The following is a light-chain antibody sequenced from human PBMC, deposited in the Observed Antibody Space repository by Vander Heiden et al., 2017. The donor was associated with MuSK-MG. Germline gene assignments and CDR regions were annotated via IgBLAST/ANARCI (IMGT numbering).Light chain of an antibody. CDR1: QSISSY. V-gene: IGKV1-39*01. Sequence: DIQMSQYPSSLSASVGDRVTITCRASQSISSYLNPYQQKPVKTPKLLIYAASSLQSRVPSTFTGTGSLTDFTLTISRLQPEDIAPYYSLRSKGTPQTFGPGTKVEIK. J-gene: IGKJ2*01. CDR3: LRSKGTPQT. CDR2: AAS.